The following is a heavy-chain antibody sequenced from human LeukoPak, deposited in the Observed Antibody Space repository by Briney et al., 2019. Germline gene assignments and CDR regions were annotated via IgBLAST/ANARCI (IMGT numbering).Heavy chain of an antibody. D-gene: IGHD3-16*01. Sequence: GGSLRLSCAVSGLTVSDNFMSWVRQAPGKGLEWVSVLFSSGNSYYADSVKGRFSVFRDSSKNTLYLQLNRLTVDDTAVYYCMREGTWAYWGQGTLVTVSS. J-gene: IGHJ4*02. V-gene: IGHV3-53*01. CDR2: LFSSGNS. CDR3: MREGTWAY. CDR1: GLTVSDNF.